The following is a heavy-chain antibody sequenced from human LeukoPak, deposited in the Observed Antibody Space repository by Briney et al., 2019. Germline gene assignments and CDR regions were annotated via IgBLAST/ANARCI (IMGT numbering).Heavy chain of an antibody. J-gene: IGHJ4*02. CDR2: IYYSGST. CDR3: ARAGSGWYPLYFDY. Sequence: ETLSLTCTVSGGSISSYYWSWTRQPPGKGLEWIGYIYYSGSTNYNPSLKSRVTISVDTSKNQFSLKLSSVTAADTAVYYCARAGSGWYPLYFDYWGQGTLVTVSS. V-gene: IGHV4-59*01. D-gene: IGHD6-19*01. CDR1: GGSISSYY.